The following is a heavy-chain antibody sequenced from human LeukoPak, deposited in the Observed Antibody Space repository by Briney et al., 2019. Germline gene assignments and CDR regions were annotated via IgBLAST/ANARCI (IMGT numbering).Heavy chain of an antibody. J-gene: IGHJ4*02. D-gene: IGHD6-13*01. Sequence: SQTLSLTCTVSGGSISSGDYYWSWIRQPPGKGLEWIWYIYYSGSTYYNPSLKSRVTISVDTSKNQFSLKLSSVTAADTAVYYCARDLYSSSWYGNFDYWGQGTLVTVSS. CDR1: GGSISSGDYY. CDR2: IYYSGST. CDR3: ARDLYSSSWYGNFDY. V-gene: IGHV4-30-4*01.